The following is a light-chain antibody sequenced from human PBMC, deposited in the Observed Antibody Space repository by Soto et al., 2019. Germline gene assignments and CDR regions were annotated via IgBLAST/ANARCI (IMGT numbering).Light chain of an antibody. J-gene: IGLJ3*02. V-gene: IGLV2-14*01. CDR1: SSDVGGYNY. CDR3: SSSTSSSTRWV. Sequence: QSALTQPASVSGSPGQSITISCTGTSSDVGGYNYVSWYQQHPGKAPKLMIYDVSNRPSGVSNRFSGSKSGNTASLTISGLQAEDEADYYCSSSTSSSTRWVFGGGTKLTVL. CDR2: DVS.